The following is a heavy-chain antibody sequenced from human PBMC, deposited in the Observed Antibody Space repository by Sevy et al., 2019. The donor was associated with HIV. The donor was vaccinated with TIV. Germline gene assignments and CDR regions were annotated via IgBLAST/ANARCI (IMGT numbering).Heavy chain of an antibody. D-gene: IGHD2-15*01. Sequence: GGSLRLSCAASGFRFNYHNMNWVRQAPGKGLEWISYISNSGSTTYLADSVRGRFTISRDNAKNSLFLEMDNLTDEDTAVYYCARVRRIGGSAFDIWGQGTMVTVSS. CDR2: ISNSGSTT. CDR1: GFRFNYHN. CDR3: ARVRRIGGSAFDI. J-gene: IGHJ3*02. V-gene: IGHV3-48*02.